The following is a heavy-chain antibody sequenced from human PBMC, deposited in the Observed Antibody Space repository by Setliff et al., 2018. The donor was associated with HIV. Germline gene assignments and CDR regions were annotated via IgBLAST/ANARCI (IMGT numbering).Heavy chain of an antibody. Sequence: SETLSLTCTVSGGSISSHYGXWIRQPPGKGLEWIGYIYYMGSTTYNPSLKSRVTISLDKSKIQFSLKLSSVTAADTAVYYCARARADYKFGSMDVWGKGTTVTVSS. CDR1: GGSISSHY. V-gene: IGHV4-59*11. CDR2: IYYMGST. J-gene: IGHJ6*04. D-gene: IGHD3-10*01. CDR3: ARARADYKFGSMDV.